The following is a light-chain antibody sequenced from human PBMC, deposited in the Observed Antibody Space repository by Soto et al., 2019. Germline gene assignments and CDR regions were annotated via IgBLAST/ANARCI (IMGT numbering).Light chain of an antibody. CDR3: ASYTTSSTYV. CDR1: SSDVGAFNY. J-gene: IGLJ1*01. CDR2: DVS. Sequence: QSALTQPASVSGSPGQSIAISCTGTSSDVGAFNYVSWCQQHPGKAPKFMIFDVSSRPSGVSDRFSGSKSGNTASLTISGLQTEDEADYYCASYTTSSTYVFGTGTKLTVL. V-gene: IGLV2-14*03.